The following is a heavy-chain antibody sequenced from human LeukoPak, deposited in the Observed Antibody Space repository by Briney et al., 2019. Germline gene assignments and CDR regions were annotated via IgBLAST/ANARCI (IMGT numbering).Heavy chain of an antibody. CDR3: ARRSDL. V-gene: IGHV4-59*08. Sequence: SETLSLTCTVSGGSINDYYWSWIRQPPGKGLEYIGYIYYSGSTNYNPSLKSRVTISIDTSKSHFSLKLSSVTAADTAVYYCARRSDLWGQGTMVTVFS. CDR2: IYYSGST. J-gene: IGHJ3*01. CDR1: GGSINDYY.